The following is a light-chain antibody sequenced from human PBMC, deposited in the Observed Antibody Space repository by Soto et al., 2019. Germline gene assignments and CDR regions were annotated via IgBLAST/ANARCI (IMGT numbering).Light chain of an antibody. V-gene: IGLV2-14*01. CDR1: SSDVGGYNY. J-gene: IGLJ1*01. CDR2: EVS. Sequence: QSALTQPASVSGSPGQSITISCTGTSSDVGGYNYVSWYQQHPGKAPKLMIYEVSNRPSGVSNRFSGSKSGNTASLTISGLQDEDEADYFCNAQADNGKHVFGTGTKLTVL. CDR3: NAQADNGKHV.